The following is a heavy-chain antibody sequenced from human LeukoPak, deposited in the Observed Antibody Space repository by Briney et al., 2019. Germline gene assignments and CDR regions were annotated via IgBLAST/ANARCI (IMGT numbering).Heavy chain of an antibody. CDR2: IGAGGTFT. CDR3: ARRTGTTGDWFDP. J-gene: IGHJ5*01. V-gene: IGHV3-23*01. D-gene: IGHD1-1*01. CDR1: GFTFSSYA. Sequence: GGSLRLSCAASGFTFSSYAMSWVRQAPGKGLEWVSGIGAGGTFTYYADSVKGRFTISRDNSRNTLYLQMNSLRADDTAVYYCARRTGTTGDWFDPWGQGTLVTVSS.